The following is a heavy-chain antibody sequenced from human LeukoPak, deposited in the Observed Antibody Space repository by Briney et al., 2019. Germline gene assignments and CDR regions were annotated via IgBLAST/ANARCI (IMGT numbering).Heavy chain of an antibody. J-gene: IGHJ4*02. CDR3: ASERGTYYYDSSGYYYPYY. V-gene: IGHV1-69*04. Sequence: ASVKVSCTASGGTFSSYAISWVRQAPGQGLEWMGRIIPILGIANYAQKFQGRVTITADKSTSTAYMELSSLRSEDTAVYYCASERGTYYYDSSGYYYPYYWGQGTLVTVSS. CDR1: GGTFSSYA. CDR2: IIPILGIA. D-gene: IGHD3-22*01.